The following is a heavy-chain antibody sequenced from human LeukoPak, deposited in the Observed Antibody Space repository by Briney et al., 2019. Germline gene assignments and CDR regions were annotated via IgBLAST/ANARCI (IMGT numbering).Heavy chain of an antibody. CDR2: IYYSGST. CDR1: GGSISSYY. D-gene: IGHD5-18*01. V-gene: IGHV4-59*01. CDR3: ARGAAGYSYG. J-gene: IGHJ4*02. Sequence: PSETLSLTCTVSGGSISSYYWSWIRQPPGKGPEWIGHIYYSGSTNYNPSLKSRVTISIDTSKNQFSLRLSSVTAADTAVYYCARGAAGYSYGWGQGTLVTVSS.